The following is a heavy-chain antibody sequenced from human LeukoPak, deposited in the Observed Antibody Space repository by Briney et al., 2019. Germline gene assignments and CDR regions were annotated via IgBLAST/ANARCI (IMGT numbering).Heavy chain of an antibody. CDR2: ISTNNGNT. J-gene: IGHJ4*02. CDR3: ARDGPPRESLTDF. V-gene: IGHV1-18*01. D-gene: IGHD3-10*01. Sequence: GASVKVSCKASGYIFTSYGISWVRQAPGQGLEWMAWISTNNGNTNYAQKFPDRVTLTTDTSTSTAYMELRSLRSDDTAVYYCARDGPPRESLTDFWGQGTLVTVSS. CDR1: GYIFTSYG.